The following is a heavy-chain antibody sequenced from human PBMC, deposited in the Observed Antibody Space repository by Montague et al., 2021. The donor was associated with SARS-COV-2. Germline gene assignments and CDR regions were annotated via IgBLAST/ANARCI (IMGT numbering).Heavy chain of an antibody. J-gene: IGHJ4*02. D-gene: IGHD2-15*01. Sequence: SETLSLTCAVSVDSMCRGTQSWIWIRHPSAPVTNGIGTLYSGGSTYYNLSLQSRVDISVDTSQNQLSLTLASVTAADTAVYYCAKLVYFRGGGCFRGGFECWGQGSLVTVSS. V-gene: IGHV4-39*01. CDR1: VDSMCRGTQS. CDR2: LYSGGST. CDR3: AKLVYFRGGGCFRGGFEC.